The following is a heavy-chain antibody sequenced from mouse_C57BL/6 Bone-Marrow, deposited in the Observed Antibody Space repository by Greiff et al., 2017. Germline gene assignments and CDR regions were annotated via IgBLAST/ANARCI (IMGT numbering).Heavy chain of an antibody. Sequence: EVKLQESGGGLVQPGGSMKLSCVASGFTFSNYWMNWVRQSPEKGLEWVAQIRLKSDNYATPYAESVKGRFTISRDDSKSSVYLQMNNLRAEDTGIYYCTSTTVVAPYWYFDVWGTGTTVTVSS. D-gene: IGHD1-1*01. CDR1: GFTFSNYW. CDR3: TSTTVVAPYWYFDV. V-gene: IGHV6-3*01. J-gene: IGHJ1*03. CDR2: IRLKSDNYAT.